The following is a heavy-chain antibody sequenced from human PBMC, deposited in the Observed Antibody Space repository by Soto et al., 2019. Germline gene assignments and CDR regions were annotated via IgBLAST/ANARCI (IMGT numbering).Heavy chain of an antibody. J-gene: IGHJ6*02. V-gene: IGHV1-46*01. CDR3: AKFTVTTGYYYYGMDV. CDR1: GYTFTSYY. Sequence: ASVKVSCKASGYTFTSYYMHWVRQAPGQGLEWMGIINPSGGSTSYAQKFQGRVTITADESTSTAYMELSSLRSEDTAVYYCAKFTVTTGYYYYGMDVWGQGTTVTVSS. D-gene: IGHD4-4*01. CDR2: INPSGGST.